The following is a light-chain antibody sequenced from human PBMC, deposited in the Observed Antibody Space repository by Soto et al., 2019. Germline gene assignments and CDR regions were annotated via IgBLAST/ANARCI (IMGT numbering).Light chain of an antibody. V-gene: IGKV3-20*01. Sequence: ELVLTQPPGPLSVSPGDRVTLSCRASQTVNNNYLAWYQQKPGQAPRLLIYGASTPATGTPARFSGSGSGTHFTLAVSSLEPEDVAVYCCQQYGGSAPWTFGPGTKVDMK. CDR1: QTVNNNY. CDR2: GAS. J-gene: IGKJ1*01. CDR3: QQYGGSAPWT.